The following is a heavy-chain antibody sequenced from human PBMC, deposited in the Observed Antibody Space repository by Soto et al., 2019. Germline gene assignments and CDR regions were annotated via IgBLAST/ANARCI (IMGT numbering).Heavy chain of an antibody. D-gene: IGHD3-22*01. J-gene: IGHJ3*02. Sequence: SVKVSCKASGGTFSSYAISWVRQAPGQGLEWMGGIIPIFGTANYAQKFQGRVTITADESTSTAYMELSSLRSEDTAVYYCAREWRYYDSSGYYYEAFDIWGQGTMVTVSS. CDR1: GGTFSSYA. CDR3: AREWRYYDSSGYYYEAFDI. CDR2: IIPIFGTA. V-gene: IGHV1-69*13.